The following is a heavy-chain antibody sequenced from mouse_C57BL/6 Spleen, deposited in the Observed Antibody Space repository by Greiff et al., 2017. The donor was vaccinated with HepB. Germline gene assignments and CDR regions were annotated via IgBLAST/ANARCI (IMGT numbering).Heavy chain of an antibody. CDR3: ARFYDYGAMDY. Sequence: VQLQQPGAELVKPGASVKLSCKASGYTFTSYWMHWVKQRPGRGLEWIGRIEPNSGGTKYNEKFKSKATLTVDKPSSTAYMQLSSLTSEDSAVYYCARFYDYGAMDYWGQGTSVTVSS. D-gene: IGHD2-4*01. CDR1: GYTFTSYW. V-gene: IGHV1-72*01. CDR2: IEPNSGGT. J-gene: IGHJ4*01.